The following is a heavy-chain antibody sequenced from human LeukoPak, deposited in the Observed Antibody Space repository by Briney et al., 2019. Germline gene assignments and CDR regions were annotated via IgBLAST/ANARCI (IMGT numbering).Heavy chain of an antibody. Sequence: PSETLSLICTVSGGSIISYYWSWIRQSPGNGLESIGYINYSGSTNYNPSLKSRVTISVDTSKNQYSLKLHSVTAADTAVYYCARRRTTLLRGFQIAGSIDPWGQGTLVSVSS. CDR2: INYSGST. V-gene: IGHV4-59*08. CDR1: GGSIISYY. J-gene: IGHJ5*02. D-gene: IGHD3-10*01. CDR3: ARRRTTLLRGFQIAGSIDP.